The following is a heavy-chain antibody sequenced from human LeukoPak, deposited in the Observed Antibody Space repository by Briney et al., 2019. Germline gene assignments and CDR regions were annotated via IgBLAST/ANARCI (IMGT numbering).Heavy chain of an antibody. V-gene: IGHV3-7*04. CDR1: GFTFSSCW. Sequence: GGSLRLSCAASGFTFSSCWMSWVRQAPGKGLEWVANIKQDGSEKYYVDSVKGRFTISRDNAKNSLYLQMNSLRAEDTAVYYCARGHYYDAKLFDYWGQGTLVTVSS. CDR3: ARGHYYDAKLFDY. J-gene: IGHJ4*02. D-gene: IGHD3-22*01. CDR2: IKQDGSEK.